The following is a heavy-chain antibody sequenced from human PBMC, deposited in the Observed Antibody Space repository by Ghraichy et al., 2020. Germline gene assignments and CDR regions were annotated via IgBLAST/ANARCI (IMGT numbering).Heavy chain of an antibody. D-gene: IGHD3-16*01. CDR3: TTTKYYDYIWGSLGAFDI. CDR2: IKSKTDGGTT. J-gene: IGHJ3*02. V-gene: IGHV3-15*01. CDR1: GFTFSNAW. Sequence: GGSLRLSCAASGFTFSNAWMSWVRQAPGKGLEWVGRIKSKTDGGTTDYAAPVKGRFTISRDDSKNTLYLQMNSLKTEDTAVYYCTTTKYYDYIWGSLGAFDIWGQGTMVTVSS.